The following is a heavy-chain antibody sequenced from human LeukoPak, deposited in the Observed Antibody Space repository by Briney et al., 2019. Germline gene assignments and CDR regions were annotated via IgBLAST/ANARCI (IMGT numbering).Heavy chain of an antibody. CDR3: AARPPSQLS. CDR1: GFTFSSYA. Sequence: GGSLRLSCAASGFTFSSYALSWVRPAPGEGLEWVSAISGSGGSTYYADSVKGRFTISRDNSKNTLYLQMNSLRAEDTAVYYCAARPPSQLSWGQGTLVTVSS. CDR2: ISGSGGST. D-gene: IGHD3-10*01. J-gene: IGHJ4*02. V-gene: IGHV3-23*01.